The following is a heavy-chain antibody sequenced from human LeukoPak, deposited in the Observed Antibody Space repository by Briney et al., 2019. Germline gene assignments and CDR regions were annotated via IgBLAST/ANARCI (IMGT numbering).Heavy chain of an antibody. V-gene: IGHV4-31*03. CDR3: ARDSRVSDSSGYYYDY. CDR2: VYYGAST. CDR1: GGSISSGGYY. D-gene: IGHD3-22*01. Sequence: SQTLSLTCTVSGGSISSGGYYWSWIRQPPGKGLEWIGYVYYGASTNYSPSLKSRVTISVDTSKNQFSLKLSSVTAADTAVYYCARDSRVSDSSGYYYDYWGQGTLVTVSS. J-gene: IGHJ4*02.